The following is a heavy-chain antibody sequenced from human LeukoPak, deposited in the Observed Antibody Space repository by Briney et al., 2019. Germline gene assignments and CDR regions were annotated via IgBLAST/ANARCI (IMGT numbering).Heavy chain of an antibody. CDR3: ARRVAYYYGSGSYYIRPPWFDY. D-gene: IGHD3-10*01. V-gene: IGHV4-34*01. CDR2: INHSGST. J-gene: IGHJ4*02. Sequence: SETLSLTCAVYGGSFSGYYWSWIRQPPGKGLEWIGEINHSGSTNYNPSLKSRVTISVDTSKNQFSLKLSSVTAADTAVYYCARRVAYYYGSGSYYIRPPWFDYWGQGTLVTVSS. CDR1: GGSFSGYY.